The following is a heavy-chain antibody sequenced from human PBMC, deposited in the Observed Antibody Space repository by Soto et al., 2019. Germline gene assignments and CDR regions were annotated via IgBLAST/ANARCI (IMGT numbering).Heavy chain of an antibody. CDR1: GFTFSSYS. D-gene: IGHD4-17*01. CDR2: ISSSSSTI. Sequence: EVQLVESGGGLVQPGGSLRLSCAASGFTFSSYSMNWVRQAPGKGLEWVSYISSSSSTIYYADSVKGRFTISRDNAKNSLYXQMNSXRAEXTAVYYCAXXADYXNWFDPWGQGTLVTVSS. J-gene: IGHJ5*02. CDR3: AXXADYXNWFDP. V-gene: IGHV3-48*01.